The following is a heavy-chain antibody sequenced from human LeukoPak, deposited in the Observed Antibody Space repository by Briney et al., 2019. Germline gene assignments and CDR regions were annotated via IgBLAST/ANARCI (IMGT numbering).Heavy chain of an antibody. CDR1: GGSIIGSY. CDR2: IYYSVDT. V-gene: IGHV4-59*01. D-gene: IGHD3-22*01. CDR3: ARRRYYDSSGYNPTCYFDY. J-gene: IGHJ4*02. Sequence: PSETLSLTCTVSGGSIIGSYWSWIRQAPGKGLEWIGYIYYSVDTDYNPSLKSRVTVSVDMSKKQISLRLTSVTAADTAVYYCARRRYYDSSGYNPTCYFDYWGQGILVTVSS.